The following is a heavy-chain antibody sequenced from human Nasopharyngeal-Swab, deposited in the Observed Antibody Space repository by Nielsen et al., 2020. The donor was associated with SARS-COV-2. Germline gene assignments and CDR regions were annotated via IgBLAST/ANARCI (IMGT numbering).Heavy chain of an antibody. V-gene: IGHV4-4*02. CDR3: AREGTNSFDYYYGMDV. D-gene: IGHD1-1*01. CDR2: IYHSGST. J-gene: IGHJ6*02. Sequence: SETLSLTCAVSGGSISSSNWWSWVRQPPGKGLEWIGEIYHSGSTNYNPSLKSRVTISVDKSKNQFSLKLSSVTAADTAVYYCAREGTNSFDYYYGMDVWGQGTTVTVSS. CDR1: GGSISSSNW.